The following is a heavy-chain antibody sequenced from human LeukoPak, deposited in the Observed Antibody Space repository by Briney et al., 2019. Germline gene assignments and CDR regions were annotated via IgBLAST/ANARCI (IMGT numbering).Heavy chain of an antibody. V-gene: IGHV3-30*02. CDR1: GFTFSSYG. CDR3: AVLRYFDWLPGGY. D-gene: IGHD3-9*01. CDR2: IRYDGSNK. Sequence: PGGSLRLSCAASGFTFSSYGMHWVRQAPGKGLEWVAFIRYDGSNKYYADSVKGRFTISRDNSKNTLYLQMNSLRAEDTAVYYCAVLRYFDWLPGGYWGQGTLVTVSP. J-gene: IGHJ4*02.